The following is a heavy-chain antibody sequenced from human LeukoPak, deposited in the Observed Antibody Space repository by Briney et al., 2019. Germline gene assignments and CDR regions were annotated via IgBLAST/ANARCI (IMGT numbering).Heavy chain of an antibody. CDR3: ARGDVVVTAPINWFDP. CDR1: GYTFTGYY. Sequence: ASVKVSCKASGYTFTGYYMHWVRQAPGQGLEWMGWINPNSGGTNYAQKFQGRVTMTRDTSISTAYMELSRLRSDDTAVYYCARGDVVVTAPINWFDPWGQGTLVTVSS. V-gene: IGHV1-2*02. CDR2: INPNSGGT. D-gene: IGHD2-21*02. J-gene: IGHJ5*02.